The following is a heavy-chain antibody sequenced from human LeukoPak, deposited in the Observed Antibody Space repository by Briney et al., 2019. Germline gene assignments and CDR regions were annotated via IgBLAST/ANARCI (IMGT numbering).Heavy chain of an antibody. V-gene: IGHV1-69*13. CDR3: ARDGTQGDGYNYPFDY. CDR1: GGTFSSYA. D-gene: IGHD5-24*01. CDR2: IIPIFGTA. Sequence: SVKVSCKASGGTFSSYAISWVRQAPGQGLEWMGGIIPIFGTANYAQKFQGRVTITADESTSTAYMELSSLRSEDTAVYYCARDGTQGDGYNYPFDYWGQGTLVTVSS. J-gene: IGHJ4*02.